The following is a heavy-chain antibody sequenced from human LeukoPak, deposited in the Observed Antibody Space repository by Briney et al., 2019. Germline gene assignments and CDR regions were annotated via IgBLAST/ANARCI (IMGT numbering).Heavy chain of an antibody. CDR2: ISGSGGST. CDR1: GFTFSSYG. CDR3: ARDWGGPKYNYYYYMDV. D-gene: IGHD3-10*01. V-gene: IGHV3-23*01. J-gene: IGHJ6*03. Sequence: PGGTLRLSCAASGFTFSSYGLNWVRQAPGKGLEWCSVISGSGGSTYYADSVKGRFTISRDNARNSLYLQMNSLRAEDTAVYYCARDWGGPKYNYYYYMDVWGKGTTVTVSS.